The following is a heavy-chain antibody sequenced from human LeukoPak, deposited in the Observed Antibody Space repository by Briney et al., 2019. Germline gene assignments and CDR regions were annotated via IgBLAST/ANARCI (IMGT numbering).Heavy chain of an antibody. V-gene: IGHV1-8*01. CDR2: MNPNSGNT. D-gene: IGHD4-11*01. CDR1: GYTLTSYD. CDR3: ANLTTGSYYYGMDV. Sequence: ASVKVSCKASGYTLTSYDINWVRQATGQGLEWMGWMNPNSGNTGYAQKFQGRVTMTRNTSISTAYMELSSLRSEDTAVYYCANLTTGSYYYGMDVWGQGTTVTVSS. J-gene: IGHJ6*02.